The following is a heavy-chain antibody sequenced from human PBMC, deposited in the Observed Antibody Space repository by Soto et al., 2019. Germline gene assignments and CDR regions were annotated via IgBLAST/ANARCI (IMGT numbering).Heavy chain of an antibody. CDR2: ISYDGSNK. Sequence: QVQLVESGGGVVQPGRSPRLSCAASGFTFSSYTMHWVRQAPGKGLEWVTVISYDGSNKYYADSVKGRFTISRDNSKNTLYLQMNSLRAEATAVYYCARLDSSGYYRGSGLDYWGQGTLVTVSS. J-gene: IGHJ4*02. CDR1: GFTFSSYT. D-gene: IGHD3-22*01. V-gene: IGHV3-30-3*01. CDR3: ARLDSSGYYRGSGLDY.